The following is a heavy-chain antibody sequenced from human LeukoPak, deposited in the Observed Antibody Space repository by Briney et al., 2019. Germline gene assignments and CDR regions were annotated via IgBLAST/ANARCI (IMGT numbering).Heavy chain of an antibody. Sequence: GGSLRLSCTASGFTFGDYAMSWVRQAPGKGLEWVGFIRSKAYGGTTEYAASVKGRFTISRDDSKSIAYLQMNSLKTEDTAVYYCTRETVGATAFDYWGQGTLVTVSS. J-gene: IGHJ4*02. CDR1: GFTFGDYA. V-gene: IGHV3-49*04. CDR3: TRETVGATAFDY. CDR2: IRSKAYGGTT. D-gene: IGHD1-26*01.